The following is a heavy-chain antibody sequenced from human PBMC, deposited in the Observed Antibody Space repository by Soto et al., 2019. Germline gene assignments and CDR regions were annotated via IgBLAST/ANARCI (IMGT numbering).Heavy chain of an antibody. V-gene: IGHV1-69*02. Sequence: QVQLVQSGAEVKKPGSSVKVSCKASGGTFSSYTISWVRRAPGQGLEWMGRIIPILGIANYAQKFQGRVTITADKSTSTAYMELSSLRSEDTAVYYCARVVGYCSSTSCPLYYYYYMDVWGKGTTVTVSS. CDR2: IIPILGIA. CDR3: ARVVGYCSSTSCPLYYYYYMDV. CDR1: GGTFSSYT. D-gene: IGHD2-2*01. J-gene: IGHJ6*03.